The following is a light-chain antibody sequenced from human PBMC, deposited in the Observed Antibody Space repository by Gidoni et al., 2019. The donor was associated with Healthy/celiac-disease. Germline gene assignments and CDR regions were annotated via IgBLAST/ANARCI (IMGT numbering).Light chain of an antibody. CDR2: KDS. V-gene: IGLV3-27*01. J-gene: IGLJ1*01. CDR3: YSAADNNYV. Sequence: SYELTQPSSVSVSPGQTARITCSGDVLAKKYARCFQQKPGQAPVLVIYKDSERPSGIPERFSGSSSGTTVTLTISGAQVEDEADYYCYSAADNNYVFGTGTKVTVL. CDR1: VLAKKY.